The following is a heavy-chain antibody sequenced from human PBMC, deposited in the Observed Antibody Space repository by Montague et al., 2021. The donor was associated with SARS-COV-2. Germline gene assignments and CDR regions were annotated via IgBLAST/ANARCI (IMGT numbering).Heavy chain of an antibody. CDR2: IFWDNDK. CDR1: GFSLTASGVG. Sequence: PALVKPTQTLTLTCSFSGFSLTASGVGVGWIRQPPGQALEWLALIFWDNDKRYSPSLKNRLTVTEDTSKNQVVLTMTNMDPVDTATYYCARRPGWGGDTYDTWGQGTTVTDSA. CDR3: ARRPGWGGDTYDT. J-gene: IGHJ3*02. D-gene: IGHD3-16*01. V-gene: IGHV2-5*02.